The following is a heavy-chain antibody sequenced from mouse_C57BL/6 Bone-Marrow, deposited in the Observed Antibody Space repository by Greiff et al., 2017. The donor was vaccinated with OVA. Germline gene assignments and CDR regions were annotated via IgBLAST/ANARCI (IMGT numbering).Heavy chain of an antibody. Sequence: VQLQQSGAELVRPGASVTLSCKASGYAFTDYEMHWVKQTPVHGLEWIGAIDPETGGTAYNQKFKGKAILTADKSSSTAYMELRSLTSEDSAVNYWTRRLLPWMDYWGQGTSVTVSS. J-gene: IGHJ4*01. CDR3: TRRLLPWMDY. CDR2: IDPETGGT. CDR1: GYAFTDYE. D-gene: IGHD2-1*01. V-gene: IGHV1-15*01.